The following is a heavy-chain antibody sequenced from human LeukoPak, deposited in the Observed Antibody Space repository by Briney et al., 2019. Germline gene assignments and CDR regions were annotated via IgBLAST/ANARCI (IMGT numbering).Heavy chain of an antibody. CDR3: ARIYYYDSTGPIDY. Sequence: RGESLKISCKASGYSFTNYWIAWVRQMPGQGLDWMGLIYPGYSNARSSPSFQGQVTISDDKSIHTAYLQWSSLKASDTGMYCCARIYYYDSTGPIDYWGQGTLVTVSS. CDR1: GYSFTNYW. V-gene: IGHV5-51*01. D-gene: IGHD3-22*01. CDR2: IYPGYSNA. J-gene: IGHJ4*02.